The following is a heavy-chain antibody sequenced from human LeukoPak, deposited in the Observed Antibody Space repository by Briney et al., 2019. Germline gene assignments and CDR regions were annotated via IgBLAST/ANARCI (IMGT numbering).Heavy chain of an antibody. D-gene: IGHD3-10*01. CDR2: ISGSGGST. J-gene: IGHJ5*02. Sequence: GGSLRLSCAASGFTFSSYAMSWVRQAPGKGLEWVSAISGSGGSTYYADSVKGRFTISRDNSKNTLYLQMNSLRAEDTAVYYCAKDLFLYGSGRERGNWFDPWGQGTLVTVSS. CDR3: AKDLFLYGSGRERGNWFDP. CDR1: GFTFSSYA. V-gene: IGHV3-23*01.